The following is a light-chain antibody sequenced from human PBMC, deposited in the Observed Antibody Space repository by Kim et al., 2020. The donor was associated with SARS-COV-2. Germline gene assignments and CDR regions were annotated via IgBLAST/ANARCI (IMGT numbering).Light chain of an antibody. CDR2: RNN. J-gene: IGLJ3*02. CDR3: AAWDDSLSGPV. Sequence: GQRVPIPCSRSSSNIGSNYVSWYQQLPGTAPKPLIYRNNQRPSGVPDRFSGSKSGTSASLAISGLRSEDEADYYCAAWDDSLSGPVFGGGNKLTVL. V-gene: IGLV1-47*01. CDR1: SSNIGSNY.